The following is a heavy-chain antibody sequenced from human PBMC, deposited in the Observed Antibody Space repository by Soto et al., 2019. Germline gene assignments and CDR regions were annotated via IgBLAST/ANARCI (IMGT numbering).Heavy chain of an antibody. CDR3: AKDSAWFGY. CDR1: GFTFSSYG. D-gene: IGHD3-10*01. J-gene: IGHJ4*02. CDR2: ISYDGSNK. V-gene: IGHV3-30*18. Sequence: QVQLVESGGGVVQPGRSLRLSCAASGFTFSSYGMHWVRQAPGKGLEWVAVISYDGSNKYYADSVKGRFTISRDNSKNTLYLQMNSLRAEDTAVYYCAKDSAWFGYWGQGTLVTVSS.